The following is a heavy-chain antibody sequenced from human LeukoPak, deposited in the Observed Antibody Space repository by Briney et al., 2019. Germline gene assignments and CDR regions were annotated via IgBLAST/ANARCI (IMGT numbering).Heavy chain of an antibody. CDR2: IIPIFGTA. D-gene: IGHD6-13*01. V-gene: IGHV1-69*13. CDR1: GGTFSSYA. J-gene: IGHJ4*02. Sequence: SVKVSCKASGGTFSSYAISWVRQAPGQGLEWMGGIIPIFGTANYAQKFQGRVTITADESTSTAYMELSSLRSEDTAVYYCARSRKQQLYYFDYWGQGTLVTVSS. CDR3: ARSRKQQLYYFDY.